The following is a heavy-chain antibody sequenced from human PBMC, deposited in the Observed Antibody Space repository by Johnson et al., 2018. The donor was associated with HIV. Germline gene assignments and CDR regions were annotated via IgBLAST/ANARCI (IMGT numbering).Heavy chain of an antibody. Sequence: QMLLVESGGGVVQPGRSLRLSCAASGFTFSSYGMHWVRQAPGKGLEWVAVISYDGSNKYYADSVKGRFTISRDNSKNTLYRQMNSLRAEDTAVYYCAKDRGLSAFDIWGQGTMVTVSS. CDR1: GFTFSSYG. J-gene: IGHJ3*02. V-gene: IGHV3-30*18. CDR2: ISYDGSNK. D-gene: IGHD3-10*01. CDR3: AKDRGLSAFDI.